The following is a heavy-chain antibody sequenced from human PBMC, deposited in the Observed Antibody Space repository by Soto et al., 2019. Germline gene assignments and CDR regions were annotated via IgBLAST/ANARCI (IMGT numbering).Heavy chain of an antibody. CDR3: ARDNLTMVRGVIISYYGMDV. D-gene: IGHD3-10*01. J-gene: IGHJ6*02. Sequence: ESGGGVVQPGRSLRLSCAPSGFTFSSYAMHWVRQAPGTGLEWVAVISYDGSNKYYADSVKGRFTISRDNSKNTLYLQMNSLRAEDTAVYYCARDNLTMVRGVIISYYGMDVWGQGTTVTVSS. CDR1: GFTFSSYA. CDR2: ISYDGSNK. V-gene: IGHV3-30-3*01.